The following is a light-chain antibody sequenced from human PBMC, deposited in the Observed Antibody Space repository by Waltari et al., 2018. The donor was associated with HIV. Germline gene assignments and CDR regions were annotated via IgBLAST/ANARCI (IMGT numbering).Light chain of an antibody. CDR1: TSHIGAGYD. Sequence: QSVLTQPPSVSGAPGQRVTISCTGRTSHIGAGYDVHWYQQLPGTAPKLLIYDNSNRPSGVPDRFSGSKSGTSASLAITGLQAEDEADYYCQSYDSSLRVFGGGTKLTVL. J-gene: IGLJ3*02. CDR2: DNS. V-gene: IGLV1-40*01. CDR3: QSYDSSLRV.